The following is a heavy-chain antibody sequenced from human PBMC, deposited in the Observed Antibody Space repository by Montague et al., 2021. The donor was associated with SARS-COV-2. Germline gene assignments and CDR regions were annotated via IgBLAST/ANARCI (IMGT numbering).Heavy chain of an antibody. J-gene: IGHJ4*02. CDR2: VLYNKGT. V-gene: IGHV4-61*05. Sequence: SETLSLTCTVSGASISSRSYYWSWIRQPPGKGLEWVGDVLYNKGTNFNPSLKSRVAISVDTSKNQFSLRLTSVTAADTAFYYCVRPPHYDGLNGPPDFWDQGTLVTVSS. D-gene: IGHD3-9*01. CDR1: GASISSRSYY. CDR3: VRPPHYDGLNGPPDF.